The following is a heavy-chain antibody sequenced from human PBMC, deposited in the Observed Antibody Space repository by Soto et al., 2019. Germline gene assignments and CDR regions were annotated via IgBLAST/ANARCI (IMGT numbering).Heavy chain of an antibody. CDR1: GGSISSGGYY. CDR3: ARDGHDYGDYVPDY. V-gene: IGHV4-31*03. Sequence: QVQLQESGPGLVKPSQTLSLTCTVSGGSISSGGYYWSWIRQHPGKGLEWIGYIYYSGSTYYNPSLKSRVTISVYTSKNQFSLKLSSVTAADTAVYYCARDGHDYGDYVPDYWGQGTLVTVSS. D-gene: IGHD4-17*01. CDR2: IYYSGST. J-gene: IGHJ4*02.